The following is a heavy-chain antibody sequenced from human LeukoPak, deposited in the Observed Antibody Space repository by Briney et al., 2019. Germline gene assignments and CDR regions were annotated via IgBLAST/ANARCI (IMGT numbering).Heavy chain of an antibody. Sequence: GGSLRLSCAASGFTFDDYAMHWVRQAPGKGLEWVAVIWSDGSNKYCADSVKGRFTISRDNSKNTLYLQMNSLRAEDTAVYYCARDTGYEFDYWGQGTLVTVSS. CDR3: ARDTGYEFDY. V-gene: IGHV3-33*08. CDR1: GFTFDDYA. CDR2: IWSDGSNK. D-gene: IGHD5-12*01. J-gene: IGHJ4*02.